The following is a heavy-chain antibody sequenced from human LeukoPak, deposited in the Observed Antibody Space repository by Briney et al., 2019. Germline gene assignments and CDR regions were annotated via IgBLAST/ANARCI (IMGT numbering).Heavy chain of an antibody. D-gene: IGHD3-3*01. CDR3: ARGVNYDSWSGYYSARGNLDY. Sequence: SETLSLTCAVYGVSFSGYYWSWIRQPPGKGLEWIGEINHSGSTNYNPSLKSRVTISVDTSKNQFSLKLSSVTAADTAVYYCARGVNYDSWSGYYSARGNLDYWGQGTLVTVSS. V-gene: IGHV4-34*01. CDR1: GVSFSGYY. CDR2: INHSGST. J-gene: IGHJ4*02.